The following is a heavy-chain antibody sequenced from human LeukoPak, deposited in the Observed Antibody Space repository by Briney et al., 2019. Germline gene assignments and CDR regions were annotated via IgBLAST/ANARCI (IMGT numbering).Heavy chain of an antibody. D-gene: IGHD2-2*01. CDR2: IYYSGST. CDR3: ARSSSTSWHSWFDP. V-gene: IGHV4-39*07. J-gene: IGHJ5*02. CDR1: GGSISSSSYY. Sequence: PSETLSLTCTVSGGSISSSSYYWGWVRQPPGKGLEWIGSIYYSGSTYYNPSLKSRVTISVDTSKNQFSLKLSSVSAADTAVYYWARSSSTSWHSWFDPWGQGTLVTASS.